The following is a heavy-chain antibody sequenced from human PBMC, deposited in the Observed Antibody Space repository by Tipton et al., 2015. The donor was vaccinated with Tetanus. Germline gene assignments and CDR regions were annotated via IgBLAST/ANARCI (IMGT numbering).Heavy chain of an antibody. J-gene: IGHJ3*02. CDR2: IHHTGST. CDR3: ASHYGSGSDDAFDI. D-gene: IGHD3-10*01. Sequence: TLSLTCTVSGGSISSYYWSWIRQFPGKGLEWMGYIHHTGSTYYNPSLKTRITLSVDTSKNQFSLKLTSVTAGDTAVFYCASHYGSGSDDAFDIWGQGTMVTVSS. CDR1: GGSISSYY. V-gene: IGHV4-59*06.